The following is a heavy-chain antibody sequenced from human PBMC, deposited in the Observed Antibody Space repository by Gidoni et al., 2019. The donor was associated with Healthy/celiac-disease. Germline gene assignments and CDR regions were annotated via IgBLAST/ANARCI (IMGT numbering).Heavy chain of an antibody. CDR2: ISAYNGNT. V-gene: IGHV1-18*01. CDR1: GYTFTSYG. Sequence: QVQLVQSGAEVKKPGASVKVSCKASGYTFTSYGISWVRQAPGQGLEWMGWISAYNGNTNYAQKLQGRVTMTTETSTSTAYMELRRLRSDDTAVYYCARAEYITIFGVVRHNWFDPWGQGTLVTVSS. D-gene: IGHD3-3*01. J-gene: IGHJ5*02. CDR3: ARAEYITIFGVVRHNWFDP.